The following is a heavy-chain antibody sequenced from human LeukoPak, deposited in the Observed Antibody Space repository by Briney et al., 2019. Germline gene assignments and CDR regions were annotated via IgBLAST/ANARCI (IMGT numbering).Heavy chain of an antibody. CDR2: IWYDGSNK. J-gene: IGHJ6*02. CDR3: ARVSTAHDLWSGYYTGLDYYGMDV. D-gene: IGHD3-3*01. CDR1: GFTFSSYG. Sequence: PGGSLRLSCAASGFTFSSYGMHWVRQAPGKGLEWVAVIWYDGSNKYYADSVKGRFTISRDNSKNTLYLQMNSLRAEDTAVYYCARVSTAHDLWSGYYTGLDYYGMDVWGQGTTVTVSS. V-gene: IGHV3-33*01.